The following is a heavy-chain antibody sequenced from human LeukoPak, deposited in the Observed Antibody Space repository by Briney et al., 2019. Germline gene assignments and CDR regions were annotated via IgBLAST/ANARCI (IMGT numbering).Heavy chain of an antibody. D-gene: IGHD2-15*01. Sequence: PPGGSLRLSCTASGFTFDSYAMHWVRQAPGKGLEWVSSISGSGDKTYYAESVKGRFPIFRDNPKNTLYLQMNSLRPEDTAVYYCAGGYCAGGSCSNSYWGQGTLVTVSS. CDR2: ISGSGDKT. J-gene: IGHJ4*02. V-gene: IGHV3-23*01. CDR3: AGGYCAGGSCSNSY. CDR1: GFTFDSYA.